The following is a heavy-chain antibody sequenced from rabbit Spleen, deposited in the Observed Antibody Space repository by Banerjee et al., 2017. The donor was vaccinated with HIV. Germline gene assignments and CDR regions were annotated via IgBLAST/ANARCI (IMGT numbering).Heavy chain of an antibody. CDR1: GFSFSSNDY. J-gene: IGHJ6*01. D-gene: IGHD7-1*01. CDR3: ARDTGTSFSSYGMDL. V-gene: IGHV1S40*01. Sequence: QSLEESGGGLVKPEGSLTLTCKASGFSFSSNDYMCWVRQAPGKGLEWIACTAGGTSTFTYYASWAKGRFTCSKASSTTVTLQMTSLTAADTATYFCARDTGTSFSSYGMDLWGPGTLVTVS. CDR2: TAGGTSTFT.